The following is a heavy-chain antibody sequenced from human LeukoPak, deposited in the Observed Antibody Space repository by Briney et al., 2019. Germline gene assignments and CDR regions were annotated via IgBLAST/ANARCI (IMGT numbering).Heavy chain of an antibody. V-gene: IGHV1-46*01. CDR3: ATGPIELVPEYFQH. CDR1: GYTFTSYY. J-gene: IGHJ1*01. D-gene: IGHD6-13*01. CDR2: INPSGGST. Sequence: ASVKVSCKASGYTFTSYYMHWVRQAPGQGLEWMGIINPSGGSTSYAQKFQGRVTMTEDTSTDTAYMELSSLRSEDTAVYYCATGPIELVPEYFQHWGQGTLVTVSS.